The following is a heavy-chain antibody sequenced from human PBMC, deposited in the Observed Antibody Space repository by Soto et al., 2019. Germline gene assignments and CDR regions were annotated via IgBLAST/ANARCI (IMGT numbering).Heavy chain of an antibody. CDR3: ARALVATNAFDY. J-gene: IGHJ4*02. D-gene: IGHD5-12*01. Sequence: QVQVEQSGAEVKKPGSSVKVSCKASGDTFSSYGFTWVLQAPGQGLEWMGGIIPILRTANYAQKFQGRVTITADESTSTAYMELSSLRSEDTDVYYYARALVATNAFDYWGQGILVTVSS. CDR2: IIPILRTA. V-gene: IGHV1-69*11. CDR1: GDTFSSYG.